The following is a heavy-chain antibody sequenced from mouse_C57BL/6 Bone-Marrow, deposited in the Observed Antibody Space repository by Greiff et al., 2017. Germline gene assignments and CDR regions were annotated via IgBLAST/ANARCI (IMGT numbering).Heavy chain of an antibody. V-gene: IGHV1-52*01. CDR1: GYTFTSYW. CDR2: IDPSDSET. Sequence: QVQLQQPGAELVRPGSSVKLSCKASGYTFTSYWMHWVKQRPIQGLEWIGNIDPSDSETHYNQKFKDKATLTVDKSSSTAYMQLSSLTSEDSAVYEGAKAHYYGSRCGGYAMDYWGQGTSVTVSS. D-gene: IGHD1-1*01. CDR3: AKAHYYGSRCGGYAMDY. J-gene: IGHJ4*01.